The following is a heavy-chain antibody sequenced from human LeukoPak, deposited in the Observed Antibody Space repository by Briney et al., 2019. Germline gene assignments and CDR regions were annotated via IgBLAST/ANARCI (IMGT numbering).Heavy chain of an antibody. Sequence: ASVKVSCKASGYTFTSYYMHWVRQPPGQGLEWMGIINPSGGSTSYAQKFQGRVTMTRDTSTSTVYMELSSLRSEDTPVYYCARSHRISAAGEAPFDPWGQGTLVTVSS. CDR2: INPSGGST. CDR3: ARSHRISAAGEAPFDP. V-gene: IGHV1-46*01. D-gene: IGHD6-13*01. J-gene: IGHJ5*02. CDR1: GYTFTSYY.